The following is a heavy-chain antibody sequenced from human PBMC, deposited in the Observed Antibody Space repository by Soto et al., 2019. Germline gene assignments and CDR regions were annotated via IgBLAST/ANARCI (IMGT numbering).Heavy chain of an antibody. V-gene: IGHV3-73*02. J-gene: IGHJ4*02. CDR1: GFTFSGSA. CDR3: ARVFKAPMYYFDY. D-gene: IGHD3-10*02. Sequence: EVQLVESGGGLVQPGGSLKLSCAASGFTFSGSAMHWVRQASGKGLEWVGRIRSKANSYATAYAASVKGRFTISRDDSKNTAYLQMNSLKTEDTAVYYCARVFKAPMYYFDYWGQGTLVTVSS. CDR2: IRSKANSYAT.